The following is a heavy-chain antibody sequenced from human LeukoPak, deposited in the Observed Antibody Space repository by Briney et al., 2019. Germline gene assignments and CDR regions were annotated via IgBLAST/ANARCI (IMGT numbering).Heavy chain of an antibody. CDR3: AKLDYDYVWRGRDF. CDR1: KFTFRSYG. J-gene: IGHJ4*02. Sequence: GGSLRLSCAASKFTFRSYGMHWVRQPPGKGLEWVAVVSPDESNTYYADSVKGRFTISRDNSNNTLYLQMNSLRTEDTAVYYCAKLDYDYVWRGRDFWGQGTLVTVSS. D-gene: IGHD3-16*01. CDR2: VSPDESNT. V-gene: IGHV3-30*18.